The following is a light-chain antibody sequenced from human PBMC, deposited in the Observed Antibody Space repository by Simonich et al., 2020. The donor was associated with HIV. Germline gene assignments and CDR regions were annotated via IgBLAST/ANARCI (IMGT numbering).Light chain of an antibody. Sequence: DIVMTQSPDSLAVSLCERATINCKSSQSVLYSSNNKNSLAWYQQKPGQPPKLLIYWASTREFGVPDRFSGSGSGTDFTLTISSLQAEDVAVYYCQQRSNWLTFGGGTKVEIK. CDR1: QSVLYSSNNKNS. V-gene: IGKV4-1*01. J-gene: IGKJ4*01. CDR3: QQRSNWLT. CDR2: WAS.